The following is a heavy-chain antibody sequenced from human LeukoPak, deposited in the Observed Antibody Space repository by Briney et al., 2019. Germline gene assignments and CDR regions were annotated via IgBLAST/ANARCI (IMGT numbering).Heavy chain of an antibody. V-gene: IGHV3-43*02. CDR2: IIGDGGST. CDR1: GFTFDDYA. D-gene: IGHD3-22*01. J-gene: IGHJ4*02. CDR3: AKDETLRDSGYSGY. Sequence: GGSLRLSCAASGFTFDDYAMHWVRQAPGKGREWVSLIIGDGGSTYYTDSVSGRLTISRDKSKNSLSMQMNSLRTEDTALYYCAKDETLRDSGYSGYWGQGTLVTVSS.